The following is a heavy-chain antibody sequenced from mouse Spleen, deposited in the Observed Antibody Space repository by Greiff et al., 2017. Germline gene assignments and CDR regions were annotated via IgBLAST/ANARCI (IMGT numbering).Heavy chain of an antibody. CDR3: ARYEDGRDWYFDV. CDR1: GYTFTSYW. D-gene: IGHD1-1*02. J-gene: IGHJ1*01. Sequence: QVQLQQPGAELVKPGASVKLSCKASGYTFTSYWMHWVKQRPGQGLEWIGMIHPNSGSTNYNEKFKSKATFTADTSSNTAYMQLSSLTTEDSAIYYCARYEDGRDWYFDVWGAGTTVTVSS. CDR2: IHPNSGST. V-gene: IGHV1-64*01.